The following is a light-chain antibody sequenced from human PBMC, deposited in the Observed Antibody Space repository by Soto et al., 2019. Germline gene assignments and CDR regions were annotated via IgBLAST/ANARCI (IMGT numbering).Light chain of an antibody. J-gene: IGKJ1*01. V-gene: IGKV1-5*01. CDR1: QSISSY. Sequence: DIHMTQPPSTLFASVGDPVIITCLASQSISSYLNWYHQKPGKAPKHLIYDAASLESGVPSRCSSSGSGTELTLTIIRLQPDDLATYYCQQYNSNSWTFGQGTKVDIK. CDR3: QQYNSNSWT. CDR2: DAA.